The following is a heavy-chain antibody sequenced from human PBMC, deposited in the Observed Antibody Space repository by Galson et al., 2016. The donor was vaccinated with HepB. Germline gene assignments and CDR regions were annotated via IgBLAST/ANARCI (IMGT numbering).Heavy chain of an antibody. CDR1: GGSISSNY. CDR3: ARLSSGWDEYFFDY. V-gene: IGHV4-59*01. Sequence: SETLSLTCTVSGGSISSNYWSWIRQPPGKGLEWIGYIYYIGRTNYNPSLKGRVTISVDTSKNQFSLKLSSVTAADTAVYYCARLSSGWDEYFFDYWGQGTLVTVSS. CDR2: IYYIGRT. D-gene: IGHD6-19*01. J-gene: IGHJ4*02.